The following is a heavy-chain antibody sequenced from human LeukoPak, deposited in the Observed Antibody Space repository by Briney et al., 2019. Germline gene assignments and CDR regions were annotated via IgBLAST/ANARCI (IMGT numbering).Heavy chain of an antibody. CDR2: INHSGST. J-gene: IGHJ6*03. D-gene: IGHD2/OR15-2a*01. Sequence: SETLSLTCAVYGGSFSGYYWSWIRQPPGKGLEWIGEINHSGSTNYNPSPKSRVTISVDTSKNQFSLKLSSVTAADTAVYYCAKNWAVRRYMDVWGKGTTVTVSS. CDR1: GGSFSGYY. V-gene: IGHV4-34*01. CDR3: AKNWAVRRYMDV.